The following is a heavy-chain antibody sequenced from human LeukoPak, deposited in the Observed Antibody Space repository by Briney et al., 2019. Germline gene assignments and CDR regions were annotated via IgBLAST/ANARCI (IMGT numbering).Heavy chain of an antibody. CDR1: GFTLSDHY. J-gene: IGHJ6*02. V-gene: IGHV3-72*01. D-gene: IGHD3-16*01. Sequence: GGSLRLSCAASGFTLSDHYMDWVRQGPGKGLEWVGRTRNKANSYTTEYAASVKGRFTISRDDSKNSLYLQMNSLRAEDTAVYYCARDCRGSYYYGMDVWGQGTTVTVSS. CDR2: TRNKANSYTT. CDR3: ARDCRGSYYYGMDV.